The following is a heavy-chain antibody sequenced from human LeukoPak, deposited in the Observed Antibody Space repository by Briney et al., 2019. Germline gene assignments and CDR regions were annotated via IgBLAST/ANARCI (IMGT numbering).Heavy chain of an antibody. CDR3: ALGGSSGYFDY. CDR1: GFTFSSYS. Sequence: GGSLRLSCAASGFTFSSYSMNWVRLAPGKGLEWVSSISSSSRYIYFADSLKGRFTISRDNAKNSLYLQMNSLRAEDTAVYYCALGGSSGYFDYWGQGTLVTVSS. V-gene: IGHV3-21*01. D-gene: IGHD3-22*01. CDR2: ISSSSRYI. J-gene: IGHJ4*02.